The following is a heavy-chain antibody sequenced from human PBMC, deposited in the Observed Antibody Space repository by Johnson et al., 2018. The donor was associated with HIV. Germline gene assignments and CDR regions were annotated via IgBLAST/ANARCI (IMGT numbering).Heavy chain of an antibody. CDR1: GFTVSSNY. V-gene: IGHV3-66*01. Sequence: VQVLESGGGVVRPGGSLRLSCAASGFTVSSNYMSWVRQAPGKGLEWVSIIYSGGSTDYADSVKGRFTISRDNSKNTLYLQMNSLRAEDTAVYYCARDNVAVAGGASDIWGQGTMVTVSS. D-gene: IGHD6-19*01. CDR2: IYSGGST. CDR3: ARDNVAVAGGASDI. J-gene: IGHJ3*02.